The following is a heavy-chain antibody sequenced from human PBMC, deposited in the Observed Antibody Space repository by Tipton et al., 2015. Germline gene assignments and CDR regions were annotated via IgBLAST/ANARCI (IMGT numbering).Heavy chain of an antibody. D-gene: IGHD4-23*01. J-gene: IGHJ5*02. Sequence: GLVKPSQTLSLTCGISGDSVSSDSAAWHWIRQSPSRGLEWPGRTYYRSKWYNDYAVSVKSRITINPDTSKNQFSLQLSSVTVADSAVYYCARTKYNRLRWYFDPWGKGTLVTVSS. CDR1: GDSVSSDSAA. CDR3: ARTKYNRLRWYFDP. CDR2: TYYRSKWYN. V-gene: IGHV6-1*01.